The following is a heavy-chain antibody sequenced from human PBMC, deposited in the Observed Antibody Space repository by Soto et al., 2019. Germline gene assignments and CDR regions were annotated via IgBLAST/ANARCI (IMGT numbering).Heavy chain of an antibody. CDR2: ISGTGGST. J-gene: IGHJ4*02. V-gene: IGHV3-23*01. Sequence: GXALCLSCAASGFSSSSDSVSWVFPVPGKGLEWAAAISGTGGSTYYADSVKRRFTTPRDNSKTTLYLQMNSLRAEDTAVYYCAKVPNPYWSGGSCHLDYWGQGTLVTVSS. CDR1: GFSSSSDS. CDR3: AKVPNPYWSGGSCHLDY. D-gene: IGHD2-15*01.